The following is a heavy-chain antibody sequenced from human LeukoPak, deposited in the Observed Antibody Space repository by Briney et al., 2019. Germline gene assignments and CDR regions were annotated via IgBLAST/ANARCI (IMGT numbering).Heavy chain of an antibody. CDR2: ILQDGINK. V-gene: IGHV3-33*01. D-gene: IGHD3-16*01. CDR1: GFSFSNYG. CDR3: AAGTPPGGDFFLDY. J-gene: IGHJ4*02. Sequence: PGRSLRLSCAASGFSFSNYGMHWVRQAPGKGLEWVALILQDGINKYYADSVKGRFTISRDNSQNTLHLQMNSLRAEDTALYYCAAGTPPGGDFFLDYWGQGTLVTVSS.